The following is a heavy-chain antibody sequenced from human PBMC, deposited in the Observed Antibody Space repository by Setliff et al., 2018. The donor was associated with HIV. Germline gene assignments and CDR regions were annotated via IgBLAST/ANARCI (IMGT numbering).Heavy chain of an antibody. Sequence: ASVKVSCKASGYTFTSYPMHWVRQAPGQGLEWMGVINTSDGSAGYAEKFRGRVTMTRDTSTSTVYMDLRNLRSEDTAVYYCARNQGDSSGWYAGDYWGHGTLVTVS. CDR2: INTSDGSA. J-gene: IGHJ4*01. CDR3: ARNQGDSSGWYAGDY. CDR1: GYTFTSYP. V-gene: IGHV1-46*01. D-gene: IGHD6-19*01.